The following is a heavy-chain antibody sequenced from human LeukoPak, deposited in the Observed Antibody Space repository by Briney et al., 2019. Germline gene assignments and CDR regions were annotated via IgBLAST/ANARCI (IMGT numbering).Heavy chain of an antibody. Sequence: PSQTLSLTRAVYGGSFSGYYWSWIRQPPRKGLEWIGENNHSASHNINPSLTGRVTISVDTSKNQFSLELSSVTAADAAVYYCARDWGRYDFWCGYLNWFDPWGQGTLVTVSS. CDR3: ARDWGRYDFWCGYLNWFDP. D-gene: IGHD3-3*01. CDR1: GGSFSGYY. V-gene: IGHV4-34*01. CDR2: NNHSASH. J-gene: IGHJ5*02.